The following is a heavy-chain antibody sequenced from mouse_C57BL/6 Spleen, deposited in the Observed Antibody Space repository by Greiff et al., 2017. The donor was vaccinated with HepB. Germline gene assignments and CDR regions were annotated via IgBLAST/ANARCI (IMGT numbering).Heavy chain of an antibody. D-gene: IGHD2-1*01. V-gene: IGHV1-15*01. Sequence: QVQLQQSGAELVRPGASVTLSCKASGYTFTDYEMHWVKQTPVHGLEWIGAIDPETGGTAYNQKFKGKAILTTDKSSSTAYMELRSLTSEDSAVYYCTKGGYGNYDAMDYWGQRTSVTVSS. CDR1: GYTFTDYE. CDR2: IDPETGGT. J-gene: IGHJ4*01. CDR3: TKGGYGNYDAMDY.